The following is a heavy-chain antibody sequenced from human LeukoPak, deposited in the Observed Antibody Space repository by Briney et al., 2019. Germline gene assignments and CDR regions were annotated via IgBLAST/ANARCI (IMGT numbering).Heavy chain of an antibody. CDR2: INPDTGGT. V-gene: IGHV1-2*02. Sequence: GASVKVSCKASGYPFTGHIMHWVRQAPGQGLEWMGWINPDTGGTNYAQNFQGRVTMTRDTSISTAYMELTRLTSDDTAVYYCTRSEYKYGYVLDYWGQGTLVTVSS. J-gene: IGHJ4*02. CDR1: GYPFTGHI. D-gene: IGHD5-18*01. CDR3: TRSEYKYGYVLDY.